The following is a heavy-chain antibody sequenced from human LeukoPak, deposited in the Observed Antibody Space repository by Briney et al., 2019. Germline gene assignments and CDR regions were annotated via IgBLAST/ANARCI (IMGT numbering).Heavy chain of an antibody. J-gene: IGHJ3*02. CDR3: ARGAVAGTWPGAFDI. D-gene: IGHD6-19*01. CDR1: GFTFSSYA. CDR2: ISYDGSNK. V-gene: IGHV3-30-3*01. Sequence: PGGSLRLSWAASGFTFSSYAMHWVRQAPGKGLEWVAVISYDGSNKYYADSVKGRFTISRDNSKNTLYLQMNSLRAEDTAVYYCARGAVAGTWPGAFDIWGQGTMVTVSS.